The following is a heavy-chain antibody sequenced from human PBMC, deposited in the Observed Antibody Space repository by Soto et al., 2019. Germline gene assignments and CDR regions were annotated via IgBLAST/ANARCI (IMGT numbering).Heavy chain of an antibody. Sequence: QVQMVQSGAEVKKPGASVKVSCKASGYTFTNHYIHWVRQGPGQGPEWMGTINPSGGKTDYAQKFKGRVTLTSDTPTSTVYMELRSLTSEDTAIYYCARDEYHYGSGSSYSTLDDWGQGTLVTVSS. CDR3: ARDEYHYGSGSSYSTLDD. CDR2: INPSGGKT. J-gene: IGHJ4*02. CDR1: GYTFTNHY. D-gene: IGHD3-10*01. V-gene: IGHV1-46*01.